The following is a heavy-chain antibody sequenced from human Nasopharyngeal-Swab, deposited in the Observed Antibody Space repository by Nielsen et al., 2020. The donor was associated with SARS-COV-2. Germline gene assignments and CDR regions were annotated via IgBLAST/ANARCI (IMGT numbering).Heavy chain of an antibody. Sequence: ASVKVSCKASGYTFTGYYRHWVRQAPGQGLEWMGWISAYNGNTNYAQKLQGRVTMTTDTSTSTAYMELRSLRSDDTAVYYCARDVRGPMVRGVIIPSFGDYWGQGTLVTVSS. CDR3: ARDVRGPMVRGVIIPSFGDY. V-gene: IGHV1-18*04. CDR2: ISAYNGNT. D-gene: IGHD3-10*01. J-gene: IGHJ4*02. CDR1: GYTFTGYY.